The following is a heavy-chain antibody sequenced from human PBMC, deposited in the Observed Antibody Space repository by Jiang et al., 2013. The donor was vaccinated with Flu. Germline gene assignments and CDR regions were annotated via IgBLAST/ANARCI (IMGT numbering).Heavy chain of an antibody. Sequence: QLVESGGGLVQTGGSLRFSCAASGFTFSSYAMSWVRQAPGKGLEWVSTISGGGGSTYYADSVKGRFTVSRDNSKNTLYLQMNSLRAEDTAVYYCAKEITLIVVVISGLRSNYGMDVWGQGTTVTVSS. V-gene: IGHV3-23*04. J-gene: IGHJ6*02. D-gene: IGHD3-22*01. CDR2: ISGGGGST. CDR1: GFTFSSYA. CDR3: AKEITLIVVVISGLRSNYGMDV.